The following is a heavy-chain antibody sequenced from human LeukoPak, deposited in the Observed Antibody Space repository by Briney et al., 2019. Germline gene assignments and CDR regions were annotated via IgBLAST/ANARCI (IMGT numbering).Heavy chain of an antibody. D-gene: IGHD1-26*01. CDR2: FDPEDGET. CDR3: ATVMKKRGSYFPLDY. CDR1: GYTLTELS. J-gene: IGHJ4*02. Sequence: ASVKVSCKVSGYTLTELSMHWVRQAPGKGLEWMGGFDPEDGETIYAQKFQGRVTMTEDTSTDTAYMELSNLRSEDTAVYYCATVMKKRGSYFPLDYWGQGTLVTVSS. V-gene: IGHV1-24*01.